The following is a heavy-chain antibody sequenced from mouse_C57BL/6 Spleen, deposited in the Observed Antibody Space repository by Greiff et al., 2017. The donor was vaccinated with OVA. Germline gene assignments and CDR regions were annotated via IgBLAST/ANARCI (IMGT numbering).Heavy chain of an antibody. V-gene: IGHV5-17*01. CDR2: ISSGSSTI. CDR3: SSYVGYAMDY. Sequence: DVQLVESGGGLVKPGGSLKLSCAASGFTFSDYGMHWVRQAPEKGLEWVAYISSGSSTIYYADTVKGRFTISRDNAKNTLFLQMTSLRSEDTAMYYCSSYVGYAMDYWGQGTSVTVSS. CDR1: GFTFSDYG. D-gene: IGHD1-1*01. J-gene: IGHJ4*01.